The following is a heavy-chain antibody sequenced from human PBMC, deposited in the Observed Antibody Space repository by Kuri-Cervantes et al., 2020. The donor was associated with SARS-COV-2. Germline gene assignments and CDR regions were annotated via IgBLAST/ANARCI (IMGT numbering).Heavy chain of an antibody. D-gene: IGHD1-1*01. J-gene: IGHJ3*02. V-gene: IGHV1-24*01. CDR1: GYTLTELS. CDR3: ARDSGDWNPDGLDI. Sequence: ASVKVSCKVSGYTLTELSMHWVRQAPGKGLEWMGGFDPEDGETIYAQKFQGRVTMTEDTSTDTAYMELSSLRSEDTAVYYCARDSGDWNPDGLDIWGQGTMVTVSS. CDR2: FDPEDGET.